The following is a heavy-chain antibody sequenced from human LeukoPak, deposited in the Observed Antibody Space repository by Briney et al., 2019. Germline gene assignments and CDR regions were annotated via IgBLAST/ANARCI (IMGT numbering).Heavy chain of an antibody. D-gene: IGHD3-9*01. CDR1: GFTFSSYA. CDR2: ISGSGGST. V-gene: IGHV3-23*01. J-gene: IGHJ3*02. Sequence: GGSLRLSCAASGFTFSSYAMSWVRQAPGKGLEWVSAISGSGGSTYYADSVKGRFTISRDNSKNTLYLQMNSLRAEDTAVYYCAKSGLRYFDWLSPYAFYIWGQGTMVTVSS. CDR3: AKSGLRYFDWLSPYAFYI.